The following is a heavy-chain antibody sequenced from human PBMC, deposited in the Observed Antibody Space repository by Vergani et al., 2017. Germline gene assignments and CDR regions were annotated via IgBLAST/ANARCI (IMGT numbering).Heavy chain of an antibody. J-gene: IGHJ5*02. CDR3: ARGNYCGSGTYGDP. CDR2: IYSGDET. D-gene: IGHD3-10*01. V-gene: IGHV3-66*02. CDR1: GSTVSGNY. Sequence: ELQLVESGGGLVQTGGSLRLSCAASGSTVSGNYMTWVRQAPGKGLEWVSHIYSGDETYYADSVKGRVTISRDTSKNTLHLQINNLRVAYAAVYYCARGNYCGSGTYGDPWGQGTLVTDSP.